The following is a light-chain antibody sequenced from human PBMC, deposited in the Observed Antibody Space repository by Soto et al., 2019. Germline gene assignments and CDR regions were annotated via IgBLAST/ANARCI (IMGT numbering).Light chain of an antibody. CDR2: KAS. J-gene: IGKJ1*01. CDR3: QQYNSYSRT. V-gene: IGKV1-5*03. CDR1: QPSTW. Sequence: DIQMTQSPSTLSASVGDRVTITCRASQPSTWLAWYQQKPGKAPKLLIYKASSLESGVPSRFSGSRSGTEFTLTISSLQPDDFATYYCQQYNSYSRTFGQGTKVEIK.